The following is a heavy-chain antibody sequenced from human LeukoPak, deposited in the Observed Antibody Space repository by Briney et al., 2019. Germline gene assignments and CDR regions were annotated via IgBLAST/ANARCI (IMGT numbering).Heavy chain of an antibody. D-gene: IGHD5-24*01. CDR1: GGSFNGFY. J-gene: IGHJ4*02. V-gene: IGHV4-34*01. CDR2: INHSRGT. CDR3: ARGLGEGYPDS. Sequence: SETLSLTCAVHGGSFNGFYWTWMRQAPGEGPEWIGEINHSRGTSYTASLWSRVTISQDTSKNQLSLKMTSVTAADTAVYYCARGLGEGYPDSWGQGTLVIVSS.